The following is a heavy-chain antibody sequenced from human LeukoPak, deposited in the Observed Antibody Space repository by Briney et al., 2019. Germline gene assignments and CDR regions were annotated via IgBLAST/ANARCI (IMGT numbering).Heavy chain of an antibody. V-gene: IGHV4-34*01. CDR1: GGSFSGYY. CDR3: ARGLVSWNDIYFDY. D-gene: IGHD1-1*01. Sequence: PLETLSLTCAVYGGSFSGYYWSWIRQPPGKGLEWIGEINHSGSTNYNPSLKSRVTISVDTSKNQFSLKLSSVTAADTAVYYCARGLVSWNDIYFDYWGQGTLVTVSS. CDR2: INHSGST. J-gene: IGHJ4*02.